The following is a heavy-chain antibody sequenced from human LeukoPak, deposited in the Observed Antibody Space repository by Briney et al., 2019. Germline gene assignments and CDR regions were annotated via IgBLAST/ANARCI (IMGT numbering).Heavy chain of an antibody. CDR3: ASTRYDDYVWGSYRHEAFDY. J-gene: IGHJ4*02. V-gene: IGHV4-59*01. CDR2: IYYSGST. Sequence: SETLSLTCTVSGGSISSYYWSWIRQPPGKGLGWIGYIYYSGSTNYNPSLKSRVTISVDTSKNQFSLKLSSVTAADTGVYYCASTRYDDYVWGSYRHEAFDYWGQGTLVAVSS. D-gene: IGHD3-16*02. CDR1: GGSISSYY.